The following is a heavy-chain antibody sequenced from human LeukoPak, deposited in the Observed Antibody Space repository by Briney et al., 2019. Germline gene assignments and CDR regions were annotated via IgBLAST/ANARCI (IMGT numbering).Heavy chain of an antibody. CDR2: ISYDGSNK. Sequence: PGRSLRLSCAASGFTFSSYAMHWVRQAPGKGLEWVAVISYDGSNKYYADSVKGRFTISRDNSKNTLYLQMNSLRAEDTAVYYCARDLSTNWGQGTLVTVSS. J-gene: IGHJ4*02. V-gene: IGHV3-30*01. CDR3: ARDLSTN. D-gene: IGHD2/OR15-2a*01. CDR1: GFTFSSYA.